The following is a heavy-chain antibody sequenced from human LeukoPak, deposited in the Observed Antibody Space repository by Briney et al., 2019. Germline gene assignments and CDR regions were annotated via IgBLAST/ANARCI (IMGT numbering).Heavy chain of an antibody. D-gene: IGHD4-23*01. CDR3: AKDLLRWSFDY. Sequence: GGSLRLSCAASGFTFSSNAMTWVRQAPGKGLEWVSAIHGSDDNTHYADSVKGHFTISRDKSKNTLYLQMNSLRADDTAVYYCAKDLLRWSFDYWGQGTLVTVSS. CDR2: IHGSDDNT. J-gene: IGHJ4*02. CDR1: GFTFSSNA. V-gene: IGHV3-23*01.